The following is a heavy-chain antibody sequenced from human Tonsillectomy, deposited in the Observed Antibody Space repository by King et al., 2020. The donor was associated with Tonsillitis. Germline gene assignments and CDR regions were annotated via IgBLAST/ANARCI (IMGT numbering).Heavy chain of an antibody. D-gene: IGHD6-19*01. V-gene: IGHV4-59*01. CDR2: INYSGST. CDR3: ARESGDRGLVSLDY. Sequence: QLQESGPGLVKPSETLSLTCTVSGGSISSYYWSWIRQPPGKGLEWIGYINYSGSTNYNPSLKSRVTISVDTSKNQFSLKLSSVTAADTAVYYCARESGDRGLVSLDYWGQGTLVTVSS. CDR1: GGSISSYY. J-gene: IGHJ4*02.